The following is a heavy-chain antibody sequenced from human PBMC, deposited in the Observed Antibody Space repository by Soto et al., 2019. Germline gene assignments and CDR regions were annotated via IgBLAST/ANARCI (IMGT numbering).Heavy chain of an antibody. CDR3: ARHAWYGSGRDFDY. CDR1: GDSISSSSYY. Sequence: SETLSITFTVCGDSISSSSYYWGWIRQPPGKGLEWIGSIYYSGSTYYNPSLKSRVTISVDTSKNQFSLKLSSVTAADTAVYYCARHAWYGSGRDFDYWGQGTLVTVSS. J-gene: IGHJ4*02. V-gene: IGHV4-39*01. D-gene: IGHD3-10*01. CDR2: IYYSGST.